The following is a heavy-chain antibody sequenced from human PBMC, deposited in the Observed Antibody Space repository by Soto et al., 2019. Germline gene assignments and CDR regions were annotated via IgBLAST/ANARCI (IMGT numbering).Heavy chain of an antibody. Sequence: QVQLQESGPGLVKPSQTLSLTCTVSGGSISSGDYYWSWIRQPPGKGLEWIGYIYYSGSTYYNPSLKSRVTISVDTSKNQFSLKLSSVTAAVTAVYYCVAYYYDSSGYSDYYYGMDVWGQGTTVTVSS. CDR1: GGSISSGDYY. CDR3: VAYYYDSSGYSDYYYGMDV. J-gene: IGHJ6*02. V-gene: IGHV4-30-4*01. D-gene: IGHD3-22*01. CDR2: IYYSGST.